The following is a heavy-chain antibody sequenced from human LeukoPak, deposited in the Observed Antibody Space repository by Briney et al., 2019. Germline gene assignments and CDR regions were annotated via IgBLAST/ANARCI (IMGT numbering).Heavy chain of an antibody. V-gene: IGHV4-59*01. Sequence: SETLSLTCTVSGGSISSYYRSWIRQPPGKGLEWIGYIYYSGSTNYNPSLKSRVTISVDTSKNQFSLKLSSVTAADTAVYYCARVSVTMVRGVPPPYWYFDLWGRGTLVTVSS. CDR3: ARVSVTMVRGVPPPYWYFDL. CDR2: IYYSGST. D-gene: IGHD3-10*01. J-gene: IGHJ2*01. CDR1: GGSISSYY.